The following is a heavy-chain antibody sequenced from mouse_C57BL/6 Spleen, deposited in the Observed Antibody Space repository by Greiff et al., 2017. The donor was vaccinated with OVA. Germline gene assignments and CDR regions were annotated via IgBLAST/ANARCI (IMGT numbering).Heavy chain of an antibody. CDR1: GYAFSSSW. CDR3: ARYGDYAFFDY. CDR2: IYPGDGDT. V-gene: IGHV1-82*01. J-gene: IGHJ2*01. Sequence: VKVVESGPELVKPGASVKISCKASGYAFSSSWMNWVKQRPGKGLELIGRIYPGDGDTNYNGKFKGKATLTADKSSSTAYMQLSSLTSEDSAVYFCARYGDYAFFDYWGQGTTLTVSS. D-gene: IGHD2-4*01.